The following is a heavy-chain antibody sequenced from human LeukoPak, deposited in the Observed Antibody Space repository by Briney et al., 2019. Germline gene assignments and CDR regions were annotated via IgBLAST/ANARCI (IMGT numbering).Heavy chain of an antibody. J-gene: IGHJ3*02. Sequence: GGSLRLSCAASGFTFSSYGMHWVRQAPGKGLEWVAVIWYEGSNKYYADSVKGRFTISRDNSKNTLYLQMNSLRAEDTAVYYCARDGFPTMYYDILTGYSNAFDIWGQGTMVTVSS. CDR2: IWYEGSNK. CDR1: GFTFSSYG. V-gene: IGHV3-33*01. CDR3: ARDGFPTMYYDILTGYSNAFDI. D-gene: IGHD3-9*01.